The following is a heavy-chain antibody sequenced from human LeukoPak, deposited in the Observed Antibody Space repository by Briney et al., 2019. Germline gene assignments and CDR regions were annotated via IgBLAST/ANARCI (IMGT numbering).Heavy chain of an antibody. J-gene: IGHJ4*02. V-gene: IGHV1-2*02. CDR2: INPNSGGT. Sequence: ASVKVSCKASGYTFTGYYMHWVRQAPGQGLEWMGWINPNSGGTNYAQKFQGRVTMTRDTSISTAYMELSRLRSDDTAVYYRARGASRVTYFDYWGQGTLVTVSS. CDR1: GYTFTGYY. D-gene: IGHD4-17*01. CDR3: ARGASRVTYFDY.